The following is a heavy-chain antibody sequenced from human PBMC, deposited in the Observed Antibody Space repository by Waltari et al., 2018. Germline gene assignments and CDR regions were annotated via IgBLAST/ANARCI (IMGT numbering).Heavy chain of an antibody. CDR3: AKGHSGSYGLDY. V-gene: IGHV3-9*01. CDR2: ITWNSNNI. D-gene: IGHD1-26*01. J-gene: IGHJ4*02. CDR1: GFTFEDYA. Sequence: EIQLVESGGGLAQPGRSLRLSCAASGFTFEDYAMHWVRQTPGKGLEWGSGITWNSNNIGYADAVKCRFTISRDNAKKSLYLQMNSLRTEDTALYYCAKGHSGSYGLDYWGQGTPVTVSS.